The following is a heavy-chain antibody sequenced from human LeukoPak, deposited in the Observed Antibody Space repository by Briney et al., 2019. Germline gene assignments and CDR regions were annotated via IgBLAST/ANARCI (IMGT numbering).Heavy chain of an antibody. V-gene: IGHV3-23*01. CDR1: GFTFSSCA. CDR2: ISGSGGST. Sequence: GGSLRLSCAASGFTFSSCAMSWVRQAPGKGLEWVSSISGSGGSTYSADSVKGLFTISRDNSKNTLYLQMNSLRAGDTAVYYCAKEGNEIYTYGLFGSWGQGTLVTVSS. CDR3: AKEGNEIYTYGLFGS. J-gene: IGHJ4*02. D-gene: IGHD5-18*01.